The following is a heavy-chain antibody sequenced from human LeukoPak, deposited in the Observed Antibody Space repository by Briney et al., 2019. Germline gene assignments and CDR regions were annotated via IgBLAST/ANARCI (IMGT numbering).Heavy chain of an antibody. V-gene: IGHV4-59*08. CDR2: IYYSGST. D-gene: IGHD3-22*01. Sequence: SGTLSLTCAVSGGSISSSNWWSWIRQPPGKGLEWIGYIYYSGSTNYDPSLKSRVTISVDTSKNQFSLKLSSVTAADTAVYYCARHRDSSGYYDWYFDLWGRGTLVTVSS. CDR1: GGSISSSNW. CDR3: ARHRDSSGYYDWYFDL. J-gene: IGHJ2*01.